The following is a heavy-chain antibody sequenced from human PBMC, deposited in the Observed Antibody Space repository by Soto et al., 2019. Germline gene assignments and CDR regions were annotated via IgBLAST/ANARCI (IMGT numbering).Heavy chain of an antibody. Sequence: PSETLSLSCAVYGGSCSGYYWTWIRQPPGTGLEWIGEINHSGSTNYNPSLKSRVTISVDTSKNQFSLKLSSVTAADTAVYYCASRFSSSWYSNWFDPWGQGTLVTVS. J-gene: IGHJ5*02. D-gene: IGHD6-13*01. V-gene: IGHV4-34*01. CDR2: INHSGST. CDR1: GGSCSGYY. CDR3: ASRFSSSWYSNWFDP.